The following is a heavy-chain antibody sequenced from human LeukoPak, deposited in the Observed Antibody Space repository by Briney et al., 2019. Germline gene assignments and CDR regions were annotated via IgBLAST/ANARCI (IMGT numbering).Heavy chain of an antibody. CDR3: ARGLGWKVATMGLFFMDV. D-gene: IGHD5-24*01. V-gene: IGHV4-34*01. CDR2: INDGGDT. J-gene: IGHJ6*03. CDR1: GGSFSGYD. Sequence: SETLSLTCGVYGGSFSGYDWSWVRQPPGKGLEWIGEINDGGDTNYNPSLKSRVTMSVDTSKNHFSLEVRSMTAADTAVYYCARGLGWKVATMGLFFMDVWGDGTTVTVSS.